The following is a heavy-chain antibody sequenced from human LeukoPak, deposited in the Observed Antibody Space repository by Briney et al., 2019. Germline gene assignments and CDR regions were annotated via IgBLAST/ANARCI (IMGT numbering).Heavy chain of an antibody. Sequence: SGTLSLTCTVSGGSISSSNWWSWVRQPPGKGLEWTGEIYHSGSTNYNPSLKSRVTISVDKSNNQFSLQLSSVTAADTAIYYCARKNFNSGYFDSWGQGTLVTVS. V-gene: IGHV4-4*02. CDR2: IYHSGST. CDR1: GGSISSSNW. CDR3: ARKNFNSGYFDS. D-gene: IGHD6-19*01. J-gene: IGHJ4*02.